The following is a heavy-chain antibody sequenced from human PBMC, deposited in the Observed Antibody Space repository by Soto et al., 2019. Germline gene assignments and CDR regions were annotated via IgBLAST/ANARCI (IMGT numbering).Heavy chain of an antibody. Sequence: XGSLILSCSTSGFTFSDHAMHWVRQAPGEGLEWVSGIRGDLVTTPYADSVKGRFTISRDSSKNTLYLQMNSLRAEDTAIYYCVKEGKMGVEGFDFWGQGTLVTVSS. CDR3: VKEGKMGVEGFDF. V-gene: IGHV3-23*01. J-gene: IGHJ4*02. D-gene: IGHD1-26*01. CDR1: GFTFSDHA. CDR2: IRGDLVTT.